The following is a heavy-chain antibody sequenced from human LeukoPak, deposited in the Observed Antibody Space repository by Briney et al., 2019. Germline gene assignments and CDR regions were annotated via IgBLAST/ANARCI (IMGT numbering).Heavy chain of an antibody. V-gene: IGHV1-2*02. CDR3: ARGPGKYYDSSGYYADFDY. D-gene: IGHD3-22*01. J-gene: IGHJ4*02. CDR2: INPNSGGT. Sequence: ASVKVSCKASGYTFTGYYMHWVRQAPGQGLEWMGWINPNSGGTYYAQKFQGRVTMTRNTSISTAYMELSSLRSEDTAVYYCARGPGKYYDSSGYYADFDYWGQGTLVTVSS. CDR1: GYTFTGYY.